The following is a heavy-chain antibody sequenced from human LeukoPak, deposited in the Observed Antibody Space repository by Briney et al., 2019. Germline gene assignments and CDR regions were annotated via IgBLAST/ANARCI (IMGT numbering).Heavy chain of an antibody. J-gene: IGHJ4*02. V-gene: IGHV3-33*01. CDR1: GFTFSNYG. CDR2: LWFDGSQK. CDR3: ARDITGDPPPYYFDY. D-gene: IGHD7-27*01. Sequence: QSGGSLRLSCAASGFTFSNYGLRWVPQAPGKGLEWLAVLWFDGSQKYYADSVKGRFTISRDNSKSMLYLQMNSLRAEDTAVYYCARDITGDPPPYYFDYWGQGSLVTVSS.